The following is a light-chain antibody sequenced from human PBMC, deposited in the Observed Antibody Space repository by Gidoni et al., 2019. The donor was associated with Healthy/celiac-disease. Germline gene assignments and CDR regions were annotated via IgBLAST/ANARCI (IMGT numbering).Light chain of an antibody. Sequence: QSVLTQPPSVAGAPGQRVTIPCTGSSSNIGAGYDVHWYQQLPGTAPKLLIYGNSNRPSGFPDRFSGSKSGTSASLAITGLQAEDEADYCCQSYDSSLSGSVFGGGTKLTVL. J-gene: IGLJ2*01. CDR2: GNS. CDR3: QSYDSSLSGSV. V-gene: IGLV1-40*01. CDR1: SSNIGAGYD.